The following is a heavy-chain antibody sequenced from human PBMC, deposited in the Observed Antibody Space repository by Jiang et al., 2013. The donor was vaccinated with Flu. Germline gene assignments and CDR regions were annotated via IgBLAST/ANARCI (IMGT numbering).Heavy chain of an antibody. CDR1: GGSISSYY. V-gene: IGHV4-59*08. D-gene: IGHD5-18*01. CDR3: ARLLTGVPTLATAMVFDY. J-gene: IGHJ4*01. CDR2: IYYSGST. Sequence: LLKPSETLSLTCTVSGGSISSYYWSWIRQPPGKGLEWIGYIYYSGSTNYNPSLKSRVTISVDTSKNQFSLKLSSVTAADTAVYYCARLLTGVPTLATAMVFDYWGQEPWSPSPQ.